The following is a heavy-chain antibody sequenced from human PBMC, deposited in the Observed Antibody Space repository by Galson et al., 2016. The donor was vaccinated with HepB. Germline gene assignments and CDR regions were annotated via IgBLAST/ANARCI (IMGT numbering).Heavy chain of an antibody. CDR1: GFSLSTGGVG. D-gene: IGHD2-15*01. CDR3: AHGPEYCSGGSCYDFDY. Sequence: PALVKPTQTLTLTRTCSGFSLSTGGVGVGWIRQPPGKALEWLALIYWDDDKRYSPSLKSRLTITKDTSKNQVVLTMTNMDPIDTATYYCAHGPEYCSGGSCYDFDYWGQGTLVTVSS. V-gene: IGHV2-5*02. CDR2: IYWDDDK. J-gene: IGHJ4*02.